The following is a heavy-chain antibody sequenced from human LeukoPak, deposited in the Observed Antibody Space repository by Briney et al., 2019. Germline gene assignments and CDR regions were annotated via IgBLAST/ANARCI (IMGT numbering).Heavy chain of an antibody. CDR3: ASAPHVNYFDF. J-gene: IGHJ4*02. Sequence: KPSETLSLTCTVSGESMTNYYWSWIRQPPGMGLVWIGYISYSGSTNYNPSLKSRVTFSIDTSKNQFSLKLSSVTAADTAVYYCASAPHVNYFDFWGQGALVTVST. CDR1: GESMTNYY. CDR2: ISYSGST. V-gene: IGHV4-59*08. D-gene: IGHD2/OR15-2a*01.